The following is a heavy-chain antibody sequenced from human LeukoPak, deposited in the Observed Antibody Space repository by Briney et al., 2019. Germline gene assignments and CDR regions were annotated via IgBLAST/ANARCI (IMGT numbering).Heavy chain of an antibody. Sequence: ASVKVSCEASGYTFTSYGISWVRQAPGQGLEWMGWISAYNGNTNYAQKLQGRVTMTTDTSTSTAYMELRSLRSDDTAVYYCAKAKGSHGGRAFDIWGQGTMVTVSS. J-gene: IGHJ3*02. D-gene: IGHD3-16*01. V-gene: IGHV1-18*01. CDR1: GYTFTSYG. CDR2: ISAYNGNT. CDR3: AKAKGSHGGRAFDI.